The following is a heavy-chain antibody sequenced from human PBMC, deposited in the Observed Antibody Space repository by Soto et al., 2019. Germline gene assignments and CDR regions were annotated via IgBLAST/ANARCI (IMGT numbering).Heavy chain of an antibody. D-gene: IGHD3-22*01. CDR3: ARAAYHYDSSGSGIYYFDY. V-gene: IGHV1-69*01. Sequence: QVQLVQSGAEVKKPGSSVKVSCKASGGTFSSYAISWVRQAPGQGLEWMGGIIPIFGTANYAQKFQGRVTFTADESTSTAYMELSSLRFEDTAVYYCARAAYHYDSSGSGIYYFDYWGQGTLVTVSS. J-gene: IGHJ4*02. CDR2: IIPIFGTA. CDR1: GGTFSSYA.